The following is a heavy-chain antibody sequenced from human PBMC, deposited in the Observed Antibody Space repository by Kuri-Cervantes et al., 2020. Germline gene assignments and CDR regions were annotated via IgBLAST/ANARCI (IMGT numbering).Heavy chain of an antibody. J-gene: IGHJ4*02. D-gene: IGHD3-16*01. V-gene: IGHV3-7*03. CDR1: GFTFSSYW. CDR2: IKQDGSEK. CDR3: ARDYGRGHFDY. Sequence: GESLKISCAASGFTFSSYWMSWVRQAPGKGLEWVANIKQDGSEKYYVDSVKGRFTISRHDSNNTLYLEMSSLRNEDTAVYYCARDYGRGHFDYWGQGTLVTVSS.